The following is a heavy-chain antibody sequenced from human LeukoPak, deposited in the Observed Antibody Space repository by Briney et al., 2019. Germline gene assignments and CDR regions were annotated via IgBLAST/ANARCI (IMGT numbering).Heavy chain of an antibody. V-gene: IGHV3-48*04. D-gene: IGHD3-22*01. CDR2: ISGGGSTI. Sequence: GGSLRLSCTVSGFTVSSNSMNWVRQAPGKGLEWVSYISGGGSTISYADSVKGRFTISRDNAKNSLYLQMNSLRAEDTAVYYCARDLYYYDSSGYYYPGGSDYWGQGTLVTVSS. CDR1: GFTVSSNS. CDR3: ARDLYYYDSSGYYYPGGSDY. J-gene: IGHJ4*02.